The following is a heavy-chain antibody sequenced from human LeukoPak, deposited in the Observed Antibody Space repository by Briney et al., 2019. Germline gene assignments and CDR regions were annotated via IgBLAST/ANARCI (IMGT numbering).Heavy chain of an antibody. J-gene: IGHJ3*02. Sequence: SSGSTYYADSVKGRFTISRDNSKNTLFLQMNSLRAEDTAVYYCAQQWLVLGAFDIWGQGTMVTVSS. CDR3: AQQWLVLGAFDI. D-gene: IGHD6-19*01. V-gene: IGHV3-23*01. CDR2: SSGST.